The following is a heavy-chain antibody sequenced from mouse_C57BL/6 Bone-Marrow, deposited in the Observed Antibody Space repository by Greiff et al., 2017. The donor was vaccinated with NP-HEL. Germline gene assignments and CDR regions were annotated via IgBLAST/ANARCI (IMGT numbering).Heavy chain of an antibody. D-gene: IGHD4-1*01. CDR2: IYPGSGNT. CDR3: AREANWVYFDV. CDR1: GYTFTDYY. J-gene: IGHJ1*03. V-gene: IGHV1-76*01. Sequence: QVHVKQSGAELVRPGASVKLSCKASGYTFTDYYINWVKQRPGQGLEWIARIYPGSGNTYYNEKFKGKATLTADKSSSTAYMQLSSLTSEDSAVYFCAREANWVYFDVWGTGTTVTVSS.